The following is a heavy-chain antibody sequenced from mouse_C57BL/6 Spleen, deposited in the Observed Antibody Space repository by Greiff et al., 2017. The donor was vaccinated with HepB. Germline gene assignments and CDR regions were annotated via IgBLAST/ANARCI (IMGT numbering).Heavy chain of an antibody. D-gene: IGHD3-2*02. V-gene: IGHV1-81*01. Sequence: QVQLKESGAELARPGASVKLSCKASGYTFTSYGISWVKQRTGQGLEWIGEIYPRSGNTYYNEKFKGKATLTADKSSSTAYMELRSLTSEDSAVYFCARRGTAQGYYFDYWGQGTTLTVSS. CDR3: ARRGTAQGYYFDY. J-gene: IGHJ2*01. CDR1: GYTFTSYG. CDR2: IYPRSGNT.